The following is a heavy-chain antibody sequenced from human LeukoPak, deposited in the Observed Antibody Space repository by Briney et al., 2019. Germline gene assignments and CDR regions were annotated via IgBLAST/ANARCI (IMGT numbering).Heavy chain of an antibody. CDR2: ISSSSSYI. V-gene: IGHV3-21*01. Sequence: GSLSLSCAASGFPFSSYSMNWVRQAPGKGLEWVSSISSSSSYIYYADSVKGRFTISRDNAKNSLYLQMNSLRAEDTAVYYCARSDIVVVPAAMSDAFDIWGQGTMVTVSS. J-gene: IGHJ3*02. CDR3: ARSDIVVVPAAMSDAFDI. CDR1: GFPFSSYS. D-gene: IGHD2-2*01.